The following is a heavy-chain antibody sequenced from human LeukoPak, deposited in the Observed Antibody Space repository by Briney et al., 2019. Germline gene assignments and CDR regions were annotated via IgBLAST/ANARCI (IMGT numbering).Heavy chain of an antibody. CDR1: EFTFSSNY. D-gene: IGHD3-22*01. J-gene: IGHJ4*02. V-gene: IGHV3-66*01. Sequence: GGSLRLSCAASEFTFSSNYMTWVRQAPGKGLEWVSVIYSGGSTYYADYVKGRFTISRDNSKNTLYLQMNSLRAEDTAVYYCAITLYDSSGYYRDYWGQGTLVTVSS. CDR3: AITLYDSSGYYRDY. CDR2: IYSGGST.